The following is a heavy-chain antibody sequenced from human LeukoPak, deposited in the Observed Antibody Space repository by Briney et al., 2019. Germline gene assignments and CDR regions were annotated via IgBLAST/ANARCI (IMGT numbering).Heavy chain of an antibody. V-gene: IGHV3-53*01. J-gene: IGHJ6*02. CDR1: GFTVSSNY. CDR3: AKERAPGYYYYGMDV. CDR2: IYSGGST. Sequence: GGSLRLSCAASGFTVSSNYMSWVRQAPGKGLEWVSVIYSGGSTYYADSVKGRFTISRDNSKNTLYLQMNSLRAEDTAVYYCAKERAPGYYYYGMDVWGQGTTVTVSS.